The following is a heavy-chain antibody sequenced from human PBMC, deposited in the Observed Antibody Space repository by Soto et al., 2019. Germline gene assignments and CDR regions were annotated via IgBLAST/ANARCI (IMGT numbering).Heavy chain of an antibody. V-gene: IGHV4-34*01. J-gene: IGHJ4*02. CDR2: ISQSGNT. CDR3: ARAPKVSGSSQTRPDF. Sequence: PSETLSLTCSIYSGSFSGYYWSWIRQPPGKGLEWTGEISQSGNTNYSPSLKSRVSISIDTSKKQFSLNLASVSAADTAVYYCARAPKVSGSSQTRPDFWGQGTLVTVS. CDR1: SGSFSGYY. D-gene: IGHD6-6*01.